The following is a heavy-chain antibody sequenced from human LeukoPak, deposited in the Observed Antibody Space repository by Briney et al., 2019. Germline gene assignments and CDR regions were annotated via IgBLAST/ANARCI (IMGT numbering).Heavy chain of an antibody. J-gene: IGHJ4*02. Sequence: GGSLRLSCAASGFTFNSYAMTWVRQAPEKGLEWVSSIIDSGISTYYGDSVKGRFTISRDNSKNTLYLQMNSLRAEDTAVYYCAKHSAQRSVDIVATMGVWGQGTLVTVSS. CDR1: GFTFNSYA. V-gene: IGHV3-23*01. CDR2: IIDSGIST. CDR3: AKHSAQRSVDIVATMGV. D-gene: IGHD5-12*01.